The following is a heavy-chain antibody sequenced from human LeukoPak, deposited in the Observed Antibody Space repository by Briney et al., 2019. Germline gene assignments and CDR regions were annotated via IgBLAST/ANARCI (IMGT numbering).Heavy chain of an antibody. J-gene: IGHJ4*02. CDR2: ISSSGSTI. CDR1: GFTFSSYE. V-gene: IGHV3-48*03. D-gene: IGHD3-10*01. CDR3: ARCGYYGSGAYDY. Sequence: GGSLRLSCAASGFTFSSYEMNWVRQAPGKGLEWVSYISSSGSTIYYADSVKGRFTISRDNAKNSLYLQMNSLRAEDTVVYYCARCGYYGSGAYDYWGQGTLVTVSS.